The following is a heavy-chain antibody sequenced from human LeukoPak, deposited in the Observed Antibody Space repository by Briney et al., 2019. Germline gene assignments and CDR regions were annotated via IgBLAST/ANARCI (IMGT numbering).Heavy chain of an antibody. CDR2: INLSGGST. CDR1: GYTFTSYY. D-gene: IGHD3-22*01. V-gene: IGHV1-46*01. J-gene: IGHJ5*02. Sequence: GASVKVSCKASGYTFTSYYMHWVRQAPGQGLEWMGIINLSGGSTSYAQKFQGRVTMTRDTSTSTVYMELSSLRSEDTAVYYCARGGPIITMIVVVITHWFDPWGQGTLVTVSS. CDR3: ARGGPIITMIVVVITHWFDP.